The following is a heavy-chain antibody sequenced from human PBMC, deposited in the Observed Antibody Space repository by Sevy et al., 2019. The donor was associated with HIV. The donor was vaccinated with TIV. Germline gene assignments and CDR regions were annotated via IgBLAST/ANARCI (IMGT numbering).Heavy chain of an antibody. V-gene: IGHV3-33*01. J-gene: IGHJ4*02. CDR1: GFTFSSYG. CDR2: IWYDGSNK. CDR3: VREGVGGYSYSLDC. D-gene: IGHD5-18*01. Sequence: GGSLRLSCAASGFTFSSYGMHWVRQAPGKGLEWVAVIWYDGSNKYYADSVKGRFTISRDNAKNSLYLQMNSLRAEDTAVYYCVREGVGGYSYSLDCWGQGTLVTVSS.